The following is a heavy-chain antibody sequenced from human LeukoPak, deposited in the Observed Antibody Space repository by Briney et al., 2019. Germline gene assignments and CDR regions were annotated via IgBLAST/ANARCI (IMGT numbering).Heavy chain of an antibody. CDR2: ISGSGGST. CDR1: GFTFSSYA. V-gene: IGHV3-23*01. CDR3: AKDRSGAAAGMTGSYYMDV. J-gene: IGHJ6*03. D-gene: IGHD6-13*01. Sequence: GGSLRLSCAASGFTFSSYAMSWVRQAPGKGLEWVSAISGSGGSTYYADSVKGRFTISRDNSKNTLYLQMNSLRAEDTAVYYCAKDRSGAAAGMTGSYYMDVWGKGTTVTVSS.